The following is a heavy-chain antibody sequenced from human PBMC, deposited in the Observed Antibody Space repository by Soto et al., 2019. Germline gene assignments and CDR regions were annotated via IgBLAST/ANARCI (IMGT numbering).Heavy chain of an antibody. V-gene: IGHV3-9*01. CDR2: ISWNSGSI. J-gene: IGHJ4*02. CDR3: AKERAAHFDY. CDR1: GFTFDDYA. Sequence: EVQLVESGGGLVQPGRSLRLSCAASGFTFDDYAMHWVRQAPGKGLEWVSGISWNSGSIGYADSVKGRFTISRDNAKNSLYLQMNSLRAEDTALYYCAKERAAHFDYWGQGTLVTVSS.